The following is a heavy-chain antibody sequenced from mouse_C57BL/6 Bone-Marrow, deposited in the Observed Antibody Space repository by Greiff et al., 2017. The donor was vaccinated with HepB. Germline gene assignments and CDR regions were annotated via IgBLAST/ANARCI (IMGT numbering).Heavy chain of an antibody. CDR2: IYPRDGST. V-gene: IGHV1-85*01. CDR3: ARGEDHYDNDWFAY. D-gene: IGHD2-4*01. J-gene: IGHJ3*01. Sequence: QVQLQQSGPELVKPGASVKLSCKASGYTFTSYDINWVKQRTGQGLEWIGWIYPRDGSTKYNEKVKGKATLTVDTSSSTAYMQLHSLTSEDSAVYFCARGEDHYDNDWFAYWGQGTLVTVSA. CDR1: GYTFTSYD.